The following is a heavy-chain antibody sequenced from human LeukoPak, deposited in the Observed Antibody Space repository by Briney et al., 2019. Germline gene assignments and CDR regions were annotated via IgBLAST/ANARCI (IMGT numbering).Heavy chain of an antibody. V-gene: IGHV4-4*07. D-gene: IGHD2-15*01. J-gene: IGHJ4*02. Sequence: SETLSLTCTVSGGSISNYYWSWIRQPAGKGLEWIGRIYTSGSTNYNPSLKSRVTMSVDTSKNQLSLNLNSVTAADTAVYYCARHPFATPFDHWGQGTLVTVSS. CDR3: ARHPFATPFDH. CDR2: IYTSGST. CDR1: GGSISNYY.